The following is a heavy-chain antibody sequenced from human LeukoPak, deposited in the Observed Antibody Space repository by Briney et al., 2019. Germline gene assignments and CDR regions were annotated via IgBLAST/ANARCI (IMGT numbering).Heavy chain of an antibody. D-gene: IGHD3-16*01. CDR1: GGSISSNTDS. Sequence: SETLSLTCTVSGGSISSNTDSWGWIRQPPGEGLEWIGSIYYSGRSYYKVSLKSRVTMSVDTSKNQFSLKLSSVTAADTAVYYCARAPVSTAYLHYYSMDVWGKGTTVTVSS. CDR3: ARAPVSTAYLHYYSMDV. CDR2: IYYSGRS. V-gene: IGHV4-39*07. J-gene: IGHJ6*03.